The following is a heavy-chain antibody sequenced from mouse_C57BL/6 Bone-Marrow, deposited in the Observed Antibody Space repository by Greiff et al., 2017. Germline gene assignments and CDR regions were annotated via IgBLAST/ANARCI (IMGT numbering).Heavy chain of an antibody. CDR1: GYTFTSSW. Sequence: VQLQQPGAELVKPGASVTLSCKASGYTFTSSWMHWVKQRPGQGLEWIGMIHPNSGSTNYNETFKSKATLTVDNSSSTAYMQLSSLTSEDSAVYNCARDYYYAMDYWGQGTSVTVSS. D-gene: IGHD2-4*01. CDR2: IHPNSGST. J-gene: IGHJ4*01. V-gene: IGHV1-64*01. CDR3: ARDYYYAMDY.